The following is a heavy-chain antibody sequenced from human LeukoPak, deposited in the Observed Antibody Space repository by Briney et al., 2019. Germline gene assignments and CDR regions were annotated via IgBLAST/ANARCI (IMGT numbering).Heavy chain of an antibody. V-gene: IGHV3-23*01. CDR2: ISASGGST. Sequence: PGGSLRLSCAASGFTFSSSAMSWVRQVPGKGLEWVSGISASGGSTSYADSVRGRFTISRDNSKNTLYVQMNSLRDEDTAVYYCAKYFYDGSGTHYFDYWGQGTPVTVFS. CDR1: GFTFSSSA. D-gene: IGHD3-22*01. J-gene: IGHJ4*02. CDR3: AKYFYDGSGTHYFDY.